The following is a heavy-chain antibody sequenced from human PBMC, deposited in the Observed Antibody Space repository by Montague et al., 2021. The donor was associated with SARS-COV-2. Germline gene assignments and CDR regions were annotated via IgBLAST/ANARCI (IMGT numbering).Heavy chain of an antibody. CDR1: GGSISSSSYY. D-gene: IGHD1-26*01. J-gene: IGHJ3*02. CDR2: IYHSAST. V-gene: IGHV4-39*01. Sequence: SETLSLTCTVSGGSISSSSYYWAWIRQPPGKGLVWIGCIYHSASTFYNLSLKSRVSMSVDTSKNQFTLKLSPVTAADTAMYYCARVKWELSVGNVFDIWGQGTMVTVSS. CDR3: ARVKWELSVGNVFDI.